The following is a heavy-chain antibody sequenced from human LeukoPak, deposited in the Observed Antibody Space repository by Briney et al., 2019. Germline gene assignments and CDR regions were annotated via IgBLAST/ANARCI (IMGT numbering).Heavy chain of an antibody. CDR1: GFTFSSYA. D-gene: IGHD6-13*01. V-gene: IGHV3-30*04. CDR2: ISYDGSNK. Sequence: ETGGSLRLSCAASGFTFSSYAMHWVRQAPGKGLEWVAVISYDGSNKFYADSVKGRFTISRDNSKNTLYLQMISLRVEDTAVYYCARDEVEQQPFSSFDYWGQGTLVTVCS. CDR3: ARDEVEQQPFSSFDY. J-gene: IGHJ4*02.